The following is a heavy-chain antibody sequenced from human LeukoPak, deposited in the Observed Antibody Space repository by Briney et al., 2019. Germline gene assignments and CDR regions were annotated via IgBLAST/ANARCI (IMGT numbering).Heavy chain of an antibody. J-gene: IGHJ4*02. V-gene: IGHV1-8*01. Sequence: ASVKVSCKASGYTFTSYDNNWVRQATGQGLEWMGWMNPNSGNTGYAQKFQGRVTMTRNTSISTAYMELSSLRSEDTAVYYCARGRHDYGDYYFDYWGQGTLVTVSS. CDR2: MNPNSGNT. D-gene: IGHD4-17*01. CDR3: ARGRHDYGDYYFDY. CDR1: GYTFTSYD.